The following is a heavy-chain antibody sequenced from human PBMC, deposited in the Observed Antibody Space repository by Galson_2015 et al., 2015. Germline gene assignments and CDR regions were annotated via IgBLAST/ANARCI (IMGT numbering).Heavy chain of an antibody. Sequence: ETLSLTCTVSGGSVSTNNYYWSWIRQPPGKGLEYIGYIFYSGHTNYNPSLKSRVTLSIDTSKNQFSLKLISVTAADTAVYYCTRVGVRYYSDSWGQGTLVTVSS. D-gene: IGHD3-3*01. CDR2: IFYSGHT. V-gene: IGHV4-61*01. CDR1: GGSVSTNNYY. CDR3: TRVGVRYYSDS. J-gene: IGHJ4*02.